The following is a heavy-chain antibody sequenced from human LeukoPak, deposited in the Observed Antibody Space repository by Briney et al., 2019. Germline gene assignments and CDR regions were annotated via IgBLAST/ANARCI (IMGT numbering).Heavy chain of an antibody. J-gene: IGHJ4*02. CDR1: GGSISSYY. Sequence: PSETLSLTCTVSGGSISSYYWSWIRQPPGKGLEWIGYIYYSGSTNYNPSLKSRVTISVDTSKNQFSLKLSSVTAADTAVYYCASPYYYGSGSYPYWGQGTLVTVSS. CDR2: IYYSGST. CDR3: ASPYYYGSGSYPY. V-gene: IGHV4-59*12. D-gene: IGHD3-10*01.